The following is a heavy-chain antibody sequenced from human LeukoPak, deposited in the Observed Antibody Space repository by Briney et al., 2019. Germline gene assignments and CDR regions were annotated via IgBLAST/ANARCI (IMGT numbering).Heavy chain of an antibody. CDR1: GFTFSSYA. Sequence: GGSLRLSCAASGFTFSSYAMSWVRQAPGKGLEWVSAISGSGGSTYYADSVKGRFTISRDNSKNTLYLQMNSLRAEDTAVYYCAKMLRAGHGSCYYYGMDVWGQGTTVTVSS. CDR2: ISGSGGST. V-gene: IGHV3-23*01. CDR3: AKMLRAGHGSCYYYGMDV. D-gene: IGHD2-15*01. J-gene: IGHJ6*02.